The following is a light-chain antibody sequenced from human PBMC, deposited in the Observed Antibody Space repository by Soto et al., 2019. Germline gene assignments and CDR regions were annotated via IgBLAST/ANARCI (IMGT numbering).Light chain of an antibody. CDR3: QQYNKWPPVT. V-gene: IGKV3-15*01. Sequence: EIVMTQSPCTLCVSPGERATLSCRASQSVSSNLAWYQQKPGQAPRLLIHGASTRATAIPARFSGSGSGTEFTLTISSLQSEDFAVYYCQQYNKWPPVTFGGGTKVDIK. CDR2: GAS. J-gene: IGKJ4*01. CDR1: QSVSSN.